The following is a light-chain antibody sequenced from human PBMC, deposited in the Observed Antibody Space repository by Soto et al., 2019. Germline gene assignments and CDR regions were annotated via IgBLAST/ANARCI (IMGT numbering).Light chain of an antibody. CDR3: CSYAGSFTFDV. V-gene: IGLV2-23*03. CDR2: EGS. CDR1: SSDVGNYNL. Sequence: QSLLTQPASVSGSPGQSITISCTGTSSDVGNYNLVSWYQQFPGKAPKLIIYEGSRRPSGVSNRFSGSKSGNTASLTISGLQAEDEADYYCCSYAGSFTFDVFGGGTKVTVL. J-gene: IGLJ2*01.